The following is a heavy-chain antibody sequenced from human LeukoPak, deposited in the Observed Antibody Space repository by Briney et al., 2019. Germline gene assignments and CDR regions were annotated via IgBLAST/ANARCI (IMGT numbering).Heavy chain of an antibody. CDR2: IYHSGSS. CDR3: ARDRGIDAFDI. CDR1: GYSISSGYY. D-gene: IGHD3-10*01. J-gene: IGHJ3*02. Sequence: SETLSLPCTVSGYSISSGYYWGWIRQPPGKGLEWIGSIYHSGSSYYNPSLKSRVTISVDTPKNHFSLKLTSVTAADTAVYYCARDRGIDAFDIWGQGTMVTVSS. V-gene: IGHV4-38-2*02.